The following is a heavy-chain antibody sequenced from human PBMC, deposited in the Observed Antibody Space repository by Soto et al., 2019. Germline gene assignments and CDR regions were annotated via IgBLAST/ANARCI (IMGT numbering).Heavy chain of an antibody. CDR2: IRHSDSTI. J-gene: IGHJ3*02. CDR3: AIDYMFAFNM. Sequence: DVQLVESGGGLVQTGGSLRLSCATSAFTFSIYSMNWVRQAPGKGLEWIAYIRHSDSTIFYADSVKGRFTISGDNAKNSLYLQMSSLRDDDTAVYYCAIDYMFAFNMWGQGTMVTVSS. V-gene: IGHV3-48*02. D-gene: IGHD3-10*02. CDR1: AFTFSIYS.